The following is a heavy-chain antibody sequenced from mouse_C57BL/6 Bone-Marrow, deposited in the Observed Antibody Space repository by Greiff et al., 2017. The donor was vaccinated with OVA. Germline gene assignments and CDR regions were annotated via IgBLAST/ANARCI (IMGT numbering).Heavy chain of an antibody. CDR1: GFTFSSYA. CDR2: ISDGGSYT. J-gene: IGHJ1*03. V-gene: IGHV5-4*01. CDR3: ARDPHRYFDV. Sequence: DVMLVESGGGLVKPGGSLKLSCAASGFTFSSYAMSWVRQTPEKRLEWVATISDGGSYTYYPDNVKGRFTISRDNAKNNLYLQMSHLKSEDTAMYYCARDPHRYFDVWGTGTTVTVSS.